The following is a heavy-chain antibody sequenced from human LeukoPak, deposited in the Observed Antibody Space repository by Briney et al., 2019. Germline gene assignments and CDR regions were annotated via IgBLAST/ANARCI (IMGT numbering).Heavy chain of an antibody. Sequence: GGSLRLSCAASGFAFNSYDMTWVRRAPGKGLEWVSLITTDTYYADSVRGRFTISRDNSKNTLHLQMTSLRVEDTAIYYCARDGCSTTNCPFDDWGQGILVTVSS. D-gene: IGHD2-2*01. CDR2: ITTDT. CDR3: ARDGCSTTNCPFDD. V-gene: IGHV3-23*01. CDR1: GFAFNSYD. J-gene: IGHJ4*02.